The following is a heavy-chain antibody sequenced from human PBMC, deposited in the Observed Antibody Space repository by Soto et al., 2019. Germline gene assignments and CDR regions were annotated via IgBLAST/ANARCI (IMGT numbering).Heavy chain of an antibody. J-gene: IGHJ4*02. D-gene: IGHD6-13*01. CDR1: GFPFSIST. CDR3: AKLYSTPNPSDY. Sequence: EVQVLESGGGLVQPGGSLRLSCAASGFPFSISTLTWVRQAPGRGLEFVSAIRGGGITYYADSVKGRFTLSRNNSKNTVWLKKSSLRAEDTAMYYCAKLYSTPNPSDYWGQGTLVTVSS. CDR2: IRGGGIT. V-gene: IGHV3-23*01.